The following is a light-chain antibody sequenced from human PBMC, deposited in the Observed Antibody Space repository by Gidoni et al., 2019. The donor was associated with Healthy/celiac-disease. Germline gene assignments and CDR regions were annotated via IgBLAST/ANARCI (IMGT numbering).Light chain of an antibody. CDR1: QSISSS. CDR3: QQYNRYWT. CDR2: KAS. J-gene: IGKJ1*01. V-gene: IGKV1-5*03. Sequence: DIQMTHSPSPLSASVGDRVTITCRANQSISSSLASYQHKPGKAPKLLIDKASSVESRVPPRFGGSGARTEITLTISSLQPDDVATYYWQQYNRYWTFGQGTKVEIK.